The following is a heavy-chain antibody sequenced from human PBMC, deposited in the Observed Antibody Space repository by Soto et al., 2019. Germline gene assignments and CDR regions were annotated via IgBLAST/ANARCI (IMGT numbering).Heavy chain of an antibody. CDR3: ATRSPYSSGYLEY. V-gene: IGHV1-3*01. CDR1: GYPSTTYT. D-gene: IGHD3-22*01. CDR2: ISAGNGNT. J-gene: IGHJ4*02. Sequence: QVQLVQSGAEVQKPGASVKISCKTSGYPSTTYTIHWVRQAPGQRLEWMGWISAGNGNTRPSEKFQGIVAFTRDTSANIAYMELSSLTAEDTALYHCATRSPYSSGYLEYWGPGSLVIVSS.